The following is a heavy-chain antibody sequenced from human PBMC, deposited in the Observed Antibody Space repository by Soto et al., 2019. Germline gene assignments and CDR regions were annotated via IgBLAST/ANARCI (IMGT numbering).Heavy chain of an antibody. Sequence: ASVKVSCKASGYTFTSYGISWVRQAPGQGLEWMGWISAYNGNTNYAQKLQGRVTMTTDTSTSTAYMELRSPRSDDTAVYYCARDFYYYDSSGYPGDWGQGTLVTVSS. D-gene: IGHD3-22*01. CDR1: GYTFTSYG. CDR2: ISAYNGNT. CDR3: ARDFYYYDSSGYPGD. J-gene: IGHJ4*02. V-gene: IGHV1-18*01.